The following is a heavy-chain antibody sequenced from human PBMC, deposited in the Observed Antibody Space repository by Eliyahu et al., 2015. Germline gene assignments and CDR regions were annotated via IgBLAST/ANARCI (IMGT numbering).Heavy chain of an antibody. Sequence: QVQLVQSGAEVKKPGSSVKVSCKASGGTFXXYAXSWVRQAPGQGLEWMGRIIPILGIANYAQKFQGRVTITADKSTSTAYMELSSLRSEDTAVYYCASQNYYDNSGYYLVYFQNWGQGTLVTVSS. V-gene: IGHV1-69*04. CDR1: GGTFXXYA. CDR3: ASQNYYDNSGYYLVYFQN. D-gene: IGHD3-22*01. CDR2: IIPILGIA. J-gene: IGHJ1*01.